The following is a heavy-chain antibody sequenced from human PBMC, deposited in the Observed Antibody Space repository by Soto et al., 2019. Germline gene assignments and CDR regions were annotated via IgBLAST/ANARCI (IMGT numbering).Heavy chain of an antibody. CDR2: ISSNGGST. J-gene: IGHJ4*02. D-gene: IGHD3-10*02. Sequence: EVQLVESGGGLVQPGGSLRLSCAASGFTFSSYAMHWVRQAPGKGLEYVSAISSNGGSTYYANSVKGRFTISRDNSKNTLYLQMGSLRAEDMAVYYCARDRAMFGELPNMYLDYWGQGTLVTVSS. CDR3: ARDRAMFGELPNMYLDY. V-gene: IGHV3-64*01. CDR1: GFTFSSYA.